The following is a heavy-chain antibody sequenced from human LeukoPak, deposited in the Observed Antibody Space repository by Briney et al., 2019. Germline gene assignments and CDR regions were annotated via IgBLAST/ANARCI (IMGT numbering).Heavy chain of an antibody. CDR2: MNPNSGNT. CDR1: GYTFTSYD. CDR3: ARGPVLLWFGEPYYYMDV. Sequence: ASVKVSCKASGYTFTSYDINWVRQATGQGLEWMGWMNPNSGNTGYAQKFQGRVTMTRNTSISTAYMELSSLRSEDTAVYYCARGPVLLWFGEPYYYMDVWGKGTTVTISS. J-gene: IGHJ6*03. D-gene: IGHD3-10*01. V-gene: IGHV1-8*01.